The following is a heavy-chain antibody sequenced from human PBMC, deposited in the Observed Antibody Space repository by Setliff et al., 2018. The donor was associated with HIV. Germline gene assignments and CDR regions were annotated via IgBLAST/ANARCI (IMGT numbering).Heavy chain of an antibody. J-gene: IGHJ6*03. D-gene: IGHD3-9*01. Sequence: SVKVSCKASGYTFTGYYMHWVRQAPGQGLEWMGWINPNSGGTNYAQKFQGRVTMTRDTSISTAYMELSRLRSDDTAVYYCARVAPTYYDILTGWAYYMDVWGKGTTVTVS. CDR1: GYTFTGYY. CDR3: ARVAPTYYDILTGWAYYMDV. CDR2: INPNSGGT. V-gene: IGHV1-2*02.